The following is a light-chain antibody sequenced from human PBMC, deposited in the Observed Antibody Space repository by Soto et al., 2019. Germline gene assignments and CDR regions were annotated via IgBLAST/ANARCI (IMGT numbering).Light chain of an antibody. J-gene: IGLJ3*02. V-gene: IGLV2-8*01. CDR2: EVT. Sequence: QSALTQPPSASGSPGQSVTISCTGTSSDVGAYKYVSWYQQYPGKAPKLMIYEVTKRPSGVPDRFSGSKSGKTASLTVSGLQAEDGADYYCTSYVGNDIWVFGGGTKLTVL. CDR1: SSDVGAYKY. CDR3: TSYVGNDIWV.